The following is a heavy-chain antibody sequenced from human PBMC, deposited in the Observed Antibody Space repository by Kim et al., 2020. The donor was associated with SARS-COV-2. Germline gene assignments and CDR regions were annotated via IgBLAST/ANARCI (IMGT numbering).Heavy chain of an antibody. J-gene: IGHJ4*02. CDR3: AREQYSSGWYRGMGY. D-gene: IGHD6-19*01. Sequence: QKFQGRVTMTRDTSISTAYMELSRLRSDDTAVYYCAREQYSSGWYRGMGYWGQGTLVTVSS. V-gene: IGHV1-2*02.